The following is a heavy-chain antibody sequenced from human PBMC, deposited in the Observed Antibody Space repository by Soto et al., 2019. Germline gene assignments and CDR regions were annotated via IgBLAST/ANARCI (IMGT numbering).Heavy chain of an antibody. J-gene: IGHJ4*02. CDR1: GFTFSSYG. V-gene: IGHV3-30*03. CDR3: VILPPSLQPV. Sequence: GGSLRLSCAASGFTFSSYGMHWVRQAPGKGLEWVAVISYDGSNKYYADSVKGRFTISRDNSKNTLYLQMTSLRAEDTAVYYCVILPPSLQPVWGQGTLVTVSS. CDR2: ISYDGSNK. D-gene: IGHD2-2*01.